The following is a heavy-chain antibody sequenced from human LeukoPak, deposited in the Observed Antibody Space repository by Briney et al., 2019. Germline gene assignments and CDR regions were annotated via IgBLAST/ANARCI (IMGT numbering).Heavy chain of an antibody. CDR1: GYTFTGYY. CDR3: ARVRGSSHHDAFDI. D-gene: IGHD6-13*01. Sequence: ASVKVSCKASGYTFTGYYMHWVRQAPGQGLEWMGWINPNSGGTNYAQKFQGRVTVTRDTSISTAYMELSRLRSDDTAVYYRARVRGSSHHDAFDIWGQGTMVTVSS. CDR2: INPNSGGT. V-gene: IGHV1-2*02. J-gene: IGHJ3*02.